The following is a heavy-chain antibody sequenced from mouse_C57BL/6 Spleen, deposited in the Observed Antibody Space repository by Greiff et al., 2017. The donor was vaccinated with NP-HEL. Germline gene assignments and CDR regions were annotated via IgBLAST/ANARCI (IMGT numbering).Heavy chain of an antibody. CDR1: GYTFTDYN. CDR2: INPNNGGT. D-gene: IGHD2-4*01. V-gene: IGHV1-18*01. Sequence: EVQLQQSGPELVKPGASVKIPCKASGYTFTDYNMDWVKQSHGKSLEWIGDINPNNGGTIYNQKFKGKATLTVDKSSSTAYMELRSLTSEDTAVYYCARQGYDYVFFAYWGQGTLVTVSA. J-gene: IGHJ3*01. CDR3: ARQGYDYVFFAY.